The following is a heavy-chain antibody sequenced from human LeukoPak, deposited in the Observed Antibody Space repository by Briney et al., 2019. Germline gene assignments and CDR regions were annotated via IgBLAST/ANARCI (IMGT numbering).Heavy chain of an antibody. Sequence: SETLSLTCSVSGGSISSYYWSWIRQPAGKGLEWIGRIYSSGTITYNPSLQSRVTMSVDTSKNEFSLMMSSVTAADTAVYYCARLTGYDWESFYDNWGQGTLVTVAS. CDR2: IYSSGTI. CDR1: GGSISSYY. V-gene: IGHV4-4*07. CDR3: ARLTGYDWESFYDN. D-gene: IGHD3-9*01. J-gene: IGHJ4*02.